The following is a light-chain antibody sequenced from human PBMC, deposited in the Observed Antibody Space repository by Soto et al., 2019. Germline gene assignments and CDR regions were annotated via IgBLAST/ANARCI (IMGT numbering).Light chain of an antibody. CDR1: QSVGTN. CDR2: GAS. J-gene: IGKJ2*01. V-gene: IGKV3-15*01. Sequence: ETVLTQSPATLSVSPGERATLSYRASQSVGTNLAWCQQKPGQAPRLLIYGASTRATGIPARFSGSGSGTEFTLTISSLQSEDFAVYYCQQYNNWPPYTFGQGTKLEIK. CDR3: QQYNNWPPYT.